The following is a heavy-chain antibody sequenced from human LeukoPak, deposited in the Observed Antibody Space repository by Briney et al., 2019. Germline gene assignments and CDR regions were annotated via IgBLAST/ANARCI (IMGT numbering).Heavy chain of an antibody. V-gene: IGHV4-39*07. J-gene: IGHJ2*01. CDR3: ARDEGIAAAGVHWYFDL. D-gene: IGHD6-13*01. CDR1: GGSISSSSYY. CDR2: IYYSGST. Sequence: SETLSLTCTVSGGSISSSSYYWGWIRQPPGKGLEWIGSIYYSGSTYYNPSLKSRVTISVDTSKNQFSLKLSSVTAADTAVYYCARDEGIAAAGVHWYFDLWGRGTLVTVSS.